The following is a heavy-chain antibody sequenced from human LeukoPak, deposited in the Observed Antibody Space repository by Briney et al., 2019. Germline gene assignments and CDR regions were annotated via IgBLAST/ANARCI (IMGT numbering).Heavy chain of an antibody. J-gene: IGHJ4*02. CDR1: GFTFSSYG. D-gene: IGHD3-22*01. V-gene: IGHV3-33*01. CDR3: ARGLDYYDSSGYYSPFDY. CDR2: IWYDGSNK. Sequence: PGGSLRLSCAASGFTFSSYGMHWVRQAPGKGLEWVAVIWYDGSNKYYADSVKGRFTISRDNSKNTLYLQMNSLRAEDTAVYYCARGLDYYDSSGYYSPFDYWGQGTLVTVSS.